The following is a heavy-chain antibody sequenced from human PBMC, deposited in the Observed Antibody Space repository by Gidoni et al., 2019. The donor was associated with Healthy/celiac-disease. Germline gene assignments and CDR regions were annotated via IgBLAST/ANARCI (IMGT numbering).Heavy chain of an antibody. CDR3: AKDAAAAGPYYGMDV. V-gene: IGHV3-9*01. Sequence: EVQLVESGGGLVQPGRSLRLSCAASGFTFADYAMHWVRQAPGKGLEWVSGISWNSGSIGYADYVKGRFTISRDNAKNSLYLQMNGLRAEDTALYYCAKDAAAAGPYYGMDVWGQGTTVTVSS. CDR1: GFTFADYA. D-gene: IGHD6-13*01. CDR2: ISWNSGSI. J-gene: IGHJ6*02.